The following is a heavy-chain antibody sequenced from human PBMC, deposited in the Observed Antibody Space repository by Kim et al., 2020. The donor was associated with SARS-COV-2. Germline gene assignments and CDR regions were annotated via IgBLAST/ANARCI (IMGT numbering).Heavy chain of an antibody. J-gene: IGHJ4*02. CDR3: AALDTVQVPGGI. Sequence: YVDAVKGRFTMSRDNATNSLYRQMSSLRTEDTAIYYCAALDTVQVPGGIWGQGTLVTVSS. D-gene: IGHD3-3*02. V-gene: IGHV3-7*01.